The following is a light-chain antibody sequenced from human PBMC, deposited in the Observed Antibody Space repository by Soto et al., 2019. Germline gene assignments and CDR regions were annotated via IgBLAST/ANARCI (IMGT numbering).Light chain of an antibody. V-gene: IGKV3-20*01. J-gene: IGKJ3*01. Sequence: EIVLTQSPCTLSLSPGERVTLSCRTSHSTPSSNLAWYQQKPGQAPRLLIYGASSRAAGVPDRFSGSGSGTDFTLTVTRLVAADFAVYFCQLYGTFGPGTKVDLK. CDR2: GAS. CDR3: QLYGT. CDR1: HSTPSSN.